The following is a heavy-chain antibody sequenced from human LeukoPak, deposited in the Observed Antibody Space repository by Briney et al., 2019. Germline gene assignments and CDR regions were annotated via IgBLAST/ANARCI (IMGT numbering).Heavy chain of an antibody. CDR1: GFTFSSYW. J-gene: IGHJ4*02. CDR3: AREGEMAVLVHFDY. CDR2: INSDGSST. D-gene: IGHD2-8*02. V-gene: IGHV3-74*01. Sequence: GGSLRLSCAASGFTFSSYWVHWVRQAPGKGLVWVSRINSDGSSTSYADSVKGRFTISRDNAKNTLYLQMNSLRAEDTAVYYCAREGEMAVLVHFDYWGQGTLVTVSS.